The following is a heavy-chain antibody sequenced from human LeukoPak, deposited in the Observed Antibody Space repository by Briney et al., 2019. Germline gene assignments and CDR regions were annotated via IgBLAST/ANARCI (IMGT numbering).Heavy chain of an antibody. Sequence: PGGSLRLSCAASGFTFDDYAMHWVRHAPGKGLEWVSGISWNSGSIGYADSVKGRFTISRDNAKNSLYLQMNSLRAEDTALYYCAMGGSYYYYCYMDVWGKGTTVTISS. J-gene: IGHJ6*03. CDR2: ISWNSGSI. CDR3: AMGGSYYYYCYMDV. CDR1: GFTFDDYA. V-gene: IGHV3-9*01. D-gene: IGHD3-16*01.